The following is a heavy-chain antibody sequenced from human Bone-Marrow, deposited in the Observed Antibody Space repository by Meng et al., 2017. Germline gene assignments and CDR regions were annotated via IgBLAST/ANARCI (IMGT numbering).Heavy chain of an antibody. CDR2: IDPKSGDT. CDR1: GYNFPYSW. J-gene: IGHJ4*02. D-gene: IGHD6-13*01. Sequence: QWEWLHAGTEVNTPWASCKVSCTPSGYNFPYSWVRWVRRPPGPGLEWMGRIDPKSGDTHYAQRFQGRVTMTGDTSISTAYMELSGLRSDDTAMYYCARDEDISAAGKLFGDYWGQGTLVTVSS. V-gene: IGHV1-2*06. CDR3: ARDEDISAAGKLFGDY.